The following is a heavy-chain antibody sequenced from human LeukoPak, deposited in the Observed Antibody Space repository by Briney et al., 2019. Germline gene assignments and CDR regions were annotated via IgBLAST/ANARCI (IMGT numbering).Heavy chain of an antibody. CDR1: GFTFSSYG. J-gene: IGHJ3*02. Sequence: PGRSLRLSCAASGFTFSSYGMHWVRQAPGKGLEWVAVISYDGSTKYYADSVEGRFTISRDNSKNTLYLQKNNLRAGDTAVYYCAKGAGYCSSTSCFDAFDIWGQGTMVTVSS. V-gene: IGHV3-30*18. CDR3: AKGAGYCSSTSCFDAFDI. D-gene: IGHD2-2*01. CDR2: ISYDGSTK.